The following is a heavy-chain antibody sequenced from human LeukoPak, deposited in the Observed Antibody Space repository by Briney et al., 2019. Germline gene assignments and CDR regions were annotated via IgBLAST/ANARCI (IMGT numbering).Heavy chain of an antibody. Sequence: GGSLRLSCAASGFTFSSYGMHWVRQAPGKGLEWVAVISYDGSNKYYADSVKGRFTISRDNSKNTLYLQMNSLRAEDTAVYYCAKVFSLEWLATYFDYWGQGTLVTVSS. D-gene: IGHD3-3*01. J-gene: IGHJ4*02. CDR2: ISYDGSNK. CDR1: GFTFSSYG. CDR3: AKVFSLEWLATYFDY. V-gene: IGHV3-30*18.